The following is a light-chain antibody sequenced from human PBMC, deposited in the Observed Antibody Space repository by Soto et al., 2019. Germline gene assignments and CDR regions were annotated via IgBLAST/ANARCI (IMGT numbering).Light chain of an antibody. CDR1: QSVSSY. CDR3: QQRSNWWT. V-gene: IGKV3-11*01. J-gene: IGKJ1*01. CDR2: DAS. Sequence: EIVLTQSPATLSLSPGERATLSCRASQSVSSYLAWYQQKPGQAPRLLIYDASNRATGIPARFSGSGSGTDFTLTISRLEPEDFAVYYCQQRSNWWTFGQGPKVEIK.